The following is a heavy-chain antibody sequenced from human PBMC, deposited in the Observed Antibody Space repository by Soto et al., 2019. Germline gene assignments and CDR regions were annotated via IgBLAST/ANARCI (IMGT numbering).Heavy chain of an antibody. J-gene: IGHJ6*03. V-gene: IGHV1-18*01. CDR3: ATDYYGSGSYFNSNYYYYYMDV. Sequence: ASVKVSCKASGYTFTSYGISWVRQAPGQGLEWMGWISAYNGNTNYAQKLQGRVTMTTDTSTSTAYMELRSLRSEDTAVYYCATDYYGSGSYFNSNYYYYYMDVWGKGTTVTVSS. D-gene: IGHD3-10*01. CDR2: ISAYNGNT. CDR1: GYTFTSYG.